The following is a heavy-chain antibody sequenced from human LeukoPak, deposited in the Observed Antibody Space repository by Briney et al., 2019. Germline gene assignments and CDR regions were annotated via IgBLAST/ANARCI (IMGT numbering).Heavy chain of an antibody. Sequence: GGSLRLSCAASGFTFDDYAMHWFRQAPGKGLEWVSLISGDGGSTYYADSVKGRFTISRDNSKNSLYLQMNSLRTEDTALYYCALAVAGSYYYMDVWGKGTTVTVSS. J-gene: IGHJ6*03. CDR3: ALAVAGSYYYMDV. CDR1: GFTFDDYA. V-gene: IGHV3-43*02. D-gene: IGHD6-19*01. CDR2: ISGDGGST.